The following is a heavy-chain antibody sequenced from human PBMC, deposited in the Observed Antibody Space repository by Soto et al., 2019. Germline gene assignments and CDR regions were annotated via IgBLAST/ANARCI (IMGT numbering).Heavy chain of an antibody. CDR1: GFTFSSYA. D-gene: IGHD3-22*01. Sequence: GGSLRLSCAASGFTFSSYAMSWVRQAPGKGLEWVSAISGSGGSTYYADSVKGRFTISRDNSKNTLYLQMNSLRAEDTAVYYCALTSYYDSSGWSFDYWGQGTLVTVSS. V-gene: IGHV3-23*01. J-gene: IGHJ4*02. CDR2: ISGSGGST. CDR3: ALTSYYDSSGWSFDY.